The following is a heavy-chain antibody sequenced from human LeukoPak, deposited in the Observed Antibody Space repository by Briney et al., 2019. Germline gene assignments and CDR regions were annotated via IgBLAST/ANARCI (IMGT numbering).Heavy chain of an antibody. CDR3: ARDIEYSSYNFDY. V-gene: IGHV1-2*06. J-gene: IGHJ4*02. D-gene: IGHD6-6*01. CDR1: GYTFTGYY. Sequence: ASVKVSCKASGYTFTGYYMLWVRQAPGQGLEWMGRINPNNGGTNYAQKFQGRVTMTRDTSISTAYMELSRLRSDDTAVYYCARDIEYSSYNFDYWGQGTLVTVSS. CDR2: INPNNGGT.